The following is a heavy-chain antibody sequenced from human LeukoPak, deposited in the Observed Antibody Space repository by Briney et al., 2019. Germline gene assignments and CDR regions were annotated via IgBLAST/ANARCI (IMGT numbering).Heavy chain of an antibody. CDR3: ARRRYSSGWYYFDY. D-gene: IGHD6-19*01. CDR2: LYYSGTT. J-gene: IGHJ4*02. CDR1: FISSNY. Sequence: SETLSPTCTVSFISSNYWSWGRQPPGKGLEWIGYLYYSGTTNYNPSLKSRVTMSVDTSKNQFSLKLSSVTAADTAVYYCARRRYSSGWYYFDYWGQGALVTVSS. V-gene: IGHV4-59*08.